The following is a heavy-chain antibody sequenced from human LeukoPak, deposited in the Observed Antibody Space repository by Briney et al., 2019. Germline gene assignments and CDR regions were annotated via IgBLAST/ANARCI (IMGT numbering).Heavy chain of an antibody. Sequence: SQTLSLTCTVSGGSISSGGYYWSWIRQHPGKGLEWIGYIYYSGSTYYNPSLKSRVTISVDTSKNQFSLKLSSVTAADTAVYYCARSKWLRSPFDYWGQGTLVTVSS. CDR3: ARSKWLRSPFDY. CDR1: GGSISSGGYY. CDR2: IYYSGST. D-gene: IGHD5-12*01. V-gene: IGHV4-31*03. J-gene: IGHJ4*02.